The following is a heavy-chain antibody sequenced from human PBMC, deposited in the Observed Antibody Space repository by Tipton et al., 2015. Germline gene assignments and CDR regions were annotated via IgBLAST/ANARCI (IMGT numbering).Heavy chain of an antibody. D-gene: IGHD6-19*01. CDR2: IYYSGST. Sequence: LRLSCTVSGGSISSYYWSWIRQPPGKGLEWIGYIYYSGSTNYNPSLKSRVTISVDTSKNQFSLKLSSVTAADTAVYYCARDVGIAVVYGMDVWGQGTTVTVSS. CDR3: ARDVGIAVVYGMDV. J-gene: IGHJ6*02. CDR1: GGSISSYY. V-gene: IGHV4-59*01.